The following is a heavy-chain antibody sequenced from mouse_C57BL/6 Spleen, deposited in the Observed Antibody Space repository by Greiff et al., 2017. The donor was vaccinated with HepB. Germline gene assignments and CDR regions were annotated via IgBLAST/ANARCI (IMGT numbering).Heavy chain of an antibody. CDR1: GYTFTEYT. CDR3: ARHEEEGAYDGRDYYAMDY. J-gene: IGHJ4*01. CDR2: FYPGSGSI. V-gene: IGHV1-62-2*01. D-gene: IGHD2-12*01. Sequence: QVQLKQSGAELVKPGASVKLSCKASGYTFTEYTIHWVKQRSGQGLEWIGWFYPGSGSIKYNEKFKDKATLTADKSSSTVYMELSRLTSEDSAVYFCARHEEEGAYDGRDYYAMDYWGQGTSVTVSS.